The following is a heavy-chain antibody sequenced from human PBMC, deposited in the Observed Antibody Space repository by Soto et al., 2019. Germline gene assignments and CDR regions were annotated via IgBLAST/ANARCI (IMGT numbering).Heavy chain of an antibody. J-gene: IGHJ3*02. V-gene: IGHV3-9*01. Sequence: EVQLVESGGGLVQPGRSLRLSCAASGFTFDDYAMQWVRQAPGKGLEWVSGISWNSGSIGYADSVKCRFTISRDNAKNFLYLQMNSLRAEDTALYYCAKGFEGRYCSSTSCYDAFDIWGQGTMVTVSS. CDR2: ISWNSGSI. CDR3: AKGFEGRYCSSTSCYDAFDI. CDR1: GFTFDDYA. D-gene: IGHD2-2*01.